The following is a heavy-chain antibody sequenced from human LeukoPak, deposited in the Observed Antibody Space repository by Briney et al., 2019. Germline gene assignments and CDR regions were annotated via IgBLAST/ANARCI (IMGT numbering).Heavy chain of an antibody. CDR2: TYYRSTWYN. CDR3: ARRLTQYDCFDP. CDR1: GDSVSNKNTA. Sequence: SQTLSLTCGLSGDSVSNKNTAWNWVRQSPSGGLEWLGRTYYRSTWYNDYAVSVRGRLTVNPDTSKNQFSLHLNSVTPEDTAVYYCARRLTQYDCFDPWGQGILVTVSS. D-gene: IGHD2-2*01. V-gene: IGHV6-1*01. J-gene: IGHJ5*02.